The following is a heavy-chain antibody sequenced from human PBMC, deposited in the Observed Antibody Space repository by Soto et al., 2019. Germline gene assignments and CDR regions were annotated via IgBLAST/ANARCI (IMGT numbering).Heavy chain of an antibody. Sequence: EVQLLESGGGLVQPGESLRLSCVASGFTFASYAMTWVRQAPGKGLEWVSSISGNGGGTYYAESVKGRFTSSRDTSQDTLYLQMHSLGAEDTAVYYCAKDFVFSTHGGYFDNWGQGTLVTVSS. CDR2: ISGNGGGT. V-gene: IGHV3-23*01. D-gene: IGHD2-2*01. J-gene: IGHJ4*02. CDR3: AKDFVFSTHGGYFDN. CDR1: GFTFASYA.